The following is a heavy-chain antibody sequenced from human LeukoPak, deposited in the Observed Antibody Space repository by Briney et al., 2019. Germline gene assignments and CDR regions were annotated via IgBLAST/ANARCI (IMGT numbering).Heavy chain of an antibody. Sequence: GGSLRLSCAASGFTFSNAWMSWVRQAPGKGLEWVGRIKSKTDGGTTDYAAPVKGRFTISRDDSKNTLYLQMNSLKTEDTAVYYCARSDMYCNGGRCYPYYYMDVWGKGTTVTVSS. D-gene: IGHD2-15*01. CDR3: ARSDMYCNGGRCYPYYYMDV. CDR2: IKSKTDGGTT. J-gene: IGHJ6*03. CDR1: GFTFSNAW. V-gene: IGHV3-15*01.